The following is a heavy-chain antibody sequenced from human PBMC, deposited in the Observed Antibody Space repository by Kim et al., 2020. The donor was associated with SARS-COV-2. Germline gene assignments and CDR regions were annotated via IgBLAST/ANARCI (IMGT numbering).Heavy chain of an antibody. CDR1: GYLFTTYW. CDR3: ARHSADSGVLEI. D-gene: IGHD3-10*01. Sequence: GESLKISCKGSGYLFTTYWITWVRQMPEKGLEWMGRIDPSDSYSNYSPSFEGHVTISVDKSISTAYLQWSSLKASDTAVYFCARHSADSGVLEIWGQGTL. CDR2: IDPSDSYS. V-gene: IGHV5-10-1*01. J-gene: IGHJ4*02.